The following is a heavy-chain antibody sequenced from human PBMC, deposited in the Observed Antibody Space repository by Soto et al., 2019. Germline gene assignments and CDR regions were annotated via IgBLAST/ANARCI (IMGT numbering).Heavy chain of an antibody. V-gene: IGHV3-7*04. D-gene: IGHD2-15*01. CDR1: GFSFSSYW. CDR2: IRQDANEK. CDR3: ARDDSAADY. Sequence: EVQLVESGGGLVQPGGSLRLSCTASGFSFSSYWMSWFRQAPGKGLEWVANIRQDANEKYYVDSVKGRFTISRDNRKNSVDPLMNSLRADDTAVSFCARDDSAADYWGPGTLVTVSS. J-gene: IGHJ4*02.